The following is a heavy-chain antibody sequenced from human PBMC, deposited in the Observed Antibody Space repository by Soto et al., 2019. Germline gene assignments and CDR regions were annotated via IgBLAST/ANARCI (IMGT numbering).Heavy chain of an antibody. J-gene: IGHJ5*02. Sequence: QVQLVQSGAEVKKPGSSVKVSCKASGGTFSSYAISWVRQAPGQGLEWMGGIIPIFGTANYAQKFQGRVTITADESRGTAYMELSSLRAEDTAVYYCARDSPITSGGVIVSEWFDPWGQGTLVTVSS. CDR1: GGTFSSYA. V-gene: IGHV1-69*01. CDR2: IIPIFGTA. D-gene: IGHD3-16*02. CDR3: ARDSPITSGGVIVSEWFDP.